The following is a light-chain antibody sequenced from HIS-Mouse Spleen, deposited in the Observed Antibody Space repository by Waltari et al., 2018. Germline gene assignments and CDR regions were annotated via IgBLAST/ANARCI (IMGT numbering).Light chain of an antibody. J-gene: IGLJ2*01. V-gene: IGLV3-10*01. CDR2: EDS. CDR1: ALPKKY. CDR3: YSTDSSGNHRV. Sequence: SYELTQPPSVSVSPGQTARITCPGDALPKKYAYCYQQKSGQAPVLVIYEDSKRPSRIPERFSGSSSGTMATLTISGAQVEDEADYYCYSTDSSGNHRVFGGGTKLTVL.